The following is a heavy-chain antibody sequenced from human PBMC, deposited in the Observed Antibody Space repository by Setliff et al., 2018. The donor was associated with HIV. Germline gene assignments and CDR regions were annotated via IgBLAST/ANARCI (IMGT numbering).Heavy chain of an antibody. CDR3: AGSILTGYYTFGADY. Sequence: SVKVSCKASGGTFSDYAINWVRQAPGQGLEWMGGIIPIFGTANYAQKFQGRVTITTDESTSTAYMELSSLRSEDTAVYYCAGSILTGYYTFGADYWGQGTLVTVSS. D-gene: IGHD3-9*01. V-gene: IGHV1-69*05. CDR1: GGTFSDYA. J-gene: IGHJ4*02. CDR2: IIPIFGTA.